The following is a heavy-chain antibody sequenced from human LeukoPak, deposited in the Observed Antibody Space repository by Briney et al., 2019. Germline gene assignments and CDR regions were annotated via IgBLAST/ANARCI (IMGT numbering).Heavy chain of an antibody. CDR3: ARDIRSGDYRRYYGMDV. D-gene: IGHD4-17*01. J-gene: IGHJ6*02. CDR1: GVSISSYY. V-gene: IGHV4-4*07. Sequence: PSETLSLTCTASGVSISSYYWSWIRQPAGKGLEWIGRIYTSGSTNYNPSLKSRVTMSVDTSKNQFSLKLSSVTAADTAVYYCARDIRSGDYRRYYGMDVWGQGTTVTVSS. CDR2: IYTSGST.